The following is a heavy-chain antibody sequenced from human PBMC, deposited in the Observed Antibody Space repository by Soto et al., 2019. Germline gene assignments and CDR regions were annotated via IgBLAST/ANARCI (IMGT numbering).Heavy chain of an antibody. CDR2: FSLSGTT. Sequence: SETLSLTCTVSGASITGSSYWSWIRQPAGKGLEWIGRFSLSGTTSYNPSLRSRVTMSADVSKNQFSLRLTSVTAADTALYYCARGMTTTGAPAWYYFDSWGQGTLVTVSS. J-gene: IGHJ4*02. CDR1: GASITGSSY. V-gene: IGHV4-4*07. D-gene: IGHD1-1*01. CDR3: ARGMTTTGAPAWYYFDS.